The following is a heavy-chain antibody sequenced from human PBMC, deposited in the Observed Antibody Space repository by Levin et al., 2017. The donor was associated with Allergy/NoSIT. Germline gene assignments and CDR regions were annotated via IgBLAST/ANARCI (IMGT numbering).Heavy chain of an antibody. CDR3: AKDFDSTGYLSDLDDF. V-gene: IGHV3-23*01. Sequence: GGSLRLSCAASGFRFSNYAMNWVRQAPGRGLEWVALISTSGNTHYADSVKGRFTISRDNSKNTLSLQMSSLTVEDAAIYYCAKDFDSTGYLSDLDDFWGHGTQVNVSS. J-gene: IGHJ4*01. CDR1: GFRFSNYA. D-gene: IGHD3-22*01. CDR2: ISTSGNT.